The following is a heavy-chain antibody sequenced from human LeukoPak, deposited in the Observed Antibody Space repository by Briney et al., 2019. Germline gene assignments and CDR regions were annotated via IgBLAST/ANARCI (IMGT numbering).Heavy chain of an antibody. J-gene: IGHJ4*02. CDR3: AREGGSYYVPDY. CDR2: IKQDGSEK. D-gene: IGHD1-26*01. V-gene: IGHV3-7*01. Sequence: GSLRLSCAASGFTFSNYAMSWVRQAPGKGLEWVANIKQDGSEKYYVDSVKGRFTISRDNAKNSLYLQMNSLRAEDTAVYYCAREGGSYYVPDYWGQGTLVTVSS. CDR1: GFTFSNYA.